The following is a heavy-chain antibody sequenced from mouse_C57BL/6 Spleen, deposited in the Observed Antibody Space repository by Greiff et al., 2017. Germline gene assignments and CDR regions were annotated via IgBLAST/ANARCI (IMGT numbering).Heavy chain of an antibody. CDR1: GYTFTSYW. J-gene: IGHJ1*03. V-gene: IGHV1-53*01. CDR2: INPSNGGT. CDR3: ARAGYENWYFDV. Sequence: QFQLQQPGTELVKPGASVKLSCKASGYTFTSYWMHWVKQRPGQGLEWIGNINPSNGGTNYNEKFKSKATLTVDKSSSTAYMQLSSLTSEDSAVYYCARAGYENWYFDVWGTGTTVTVSS. D-gene: IGHD3-1*01.